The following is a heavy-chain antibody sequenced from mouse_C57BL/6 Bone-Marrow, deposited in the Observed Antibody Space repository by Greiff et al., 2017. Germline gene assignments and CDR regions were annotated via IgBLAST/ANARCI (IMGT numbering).Heavy chain of an antibody. J-gene: IGHJ3*01. CDR3: ARINYYGSSPAWFAY. Sequence: QVQLKESGPGILQPSQTLSLTCSFSGFSLSTFGMGVGWIRQPSGKGLEWLAHIWWDDDKYYNPALKSRLTISKDTSKNQVFLEIANVDTADTATYYCARINYYGSSPAWFAYWGQGTLVTVSA. V-gene: IGHV8-8*01. D-gene: IGHD1-1*01. CDR2: IWWDDDK. CDR1: GFSLSTFGMG.